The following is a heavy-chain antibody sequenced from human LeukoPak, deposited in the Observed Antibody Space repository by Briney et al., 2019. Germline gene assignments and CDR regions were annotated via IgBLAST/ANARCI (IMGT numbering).Heavy chain of an antibody. CDR1: GFTFSNYA. V-gene: IGHV3-23*01. CDR2: ISGSGDST. J-gene: IGHJ4*02. CDR3: ARGRGIRLWRFDY. Sequence: GGSLRLSCAASGFTFSNYAMSWVRQAPGKGLEWVSAISGSGDSTYYADSVRGRFTISRDNSKNTLFLQMNSLRAEDTAVYYCARGRGIRLWRFDYWGQGTLVTVSS. D-gene: IGHD5-18*01.